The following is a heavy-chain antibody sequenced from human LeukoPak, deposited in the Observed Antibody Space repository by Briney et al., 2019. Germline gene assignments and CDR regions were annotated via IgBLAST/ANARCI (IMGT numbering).Heavy chain of an antibody. CDR1: GGSISSSSYY. CDR2: IYYSGST. D-gene: IGHD6-19*01. CDR3: ARVGNVQMSTVAVDY. J-gene: IGHJ4*02. V-gene: IGHV4-39*07. Sequence: SETLSLTCTVSGGSISSSSYYWGWIRQPPGKGLEWIGSIYYSGSTYYNPSLKSRVTISVDTSKNQFSLKLSSVTAADTAVYYCARVGNVQMSTVAVDYWGQGTLVTVSS.